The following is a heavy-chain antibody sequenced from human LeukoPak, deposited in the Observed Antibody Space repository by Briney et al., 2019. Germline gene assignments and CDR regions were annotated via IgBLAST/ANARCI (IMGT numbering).Heavy chain of an antibody. J-gene: IGHJ4*02. CDR1: GGSISTSEYY. D-gene: IGHD6-13*01. Sequence: SETLSLTCIVSGGSISTSEYYWGWIRQPPGEGLQWIGSIYHSGSTNYNPSLKSRVTISVDKSKNQFSLKLSSVTAADTAVYYCARDLAAAGTGYWGQGTLVTVSS. CDR3: ARDLAAAGTGY. CDR2: IYHSGST. V-gene: IGHV4-39*07.